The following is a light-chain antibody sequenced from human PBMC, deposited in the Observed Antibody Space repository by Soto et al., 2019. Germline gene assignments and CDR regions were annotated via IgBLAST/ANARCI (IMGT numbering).Light chain of an antibody. Sequence: EIVLTQSPGTLSLSPGERATLSCSASQSVSSHFAWYQQRPGQAPRLLIYGASSRATGIPDRFSGSGSGTDFTLTISRLEPEDFALYYCQQYGNSPPLTFGGGTKVDIK. CDR1: QSVSSH. V-gene: IGKV3-20*01. CDR2: GAS. J-gene: IGKJ4*01. CDR3: QQYGNSPPLT.